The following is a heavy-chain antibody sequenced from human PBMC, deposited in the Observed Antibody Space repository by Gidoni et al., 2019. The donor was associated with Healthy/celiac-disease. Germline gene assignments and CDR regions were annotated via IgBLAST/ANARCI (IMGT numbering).Heavy chain of an antibody. Sequence: QLQLQESGPGLVKPSETLSLTCTVSGGSISSSRYYWGWIRQPPGKGLEWIGSIYYSGSTYYNPSLKSRVTISVDTSKNQFSLKLSSVTAADTAVYYCARLSGSYYAAFDYWGQGTLVTVSS. CDR2: IYYSGST. J-gene: IGHJ4*02. D-gene: IGHD1-26*01. V-gene: IGHV4-39*01. CDR3: ARLSGSYYAAFDY. CDR1: GGSISSSRYY.